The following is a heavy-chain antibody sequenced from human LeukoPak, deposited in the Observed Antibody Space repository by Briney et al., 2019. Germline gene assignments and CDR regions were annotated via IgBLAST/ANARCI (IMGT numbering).Heavy chain of an antibody. CDR1: GGSISSSSYY. V-gene: IGHV4-39*07. J-gene: IGHJ4*02. CDR3: ARSYYDSSGYYPLDY. D-gene: IGHD3-22*01. Sequence: SETLSLTCTVSGGSISSSSYYWGWIRQPPGKGLEWIGSIYYSGSTYYNPSLKSRVTISVDTSKNQFSLKLSSVTAADTAVYYCARSYYDSSGYYPLDYWGQGTLVIVSS. CDR2: IYYSGST.